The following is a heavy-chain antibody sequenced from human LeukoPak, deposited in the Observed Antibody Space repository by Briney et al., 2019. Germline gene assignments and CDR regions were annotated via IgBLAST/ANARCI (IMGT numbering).Heavy chain of an antibody. Sequence: SETLSLTCTVSGGSISSYYWSWIRQPPGKGLEWIGYIYYSGSTNYNPSLKSRVTISVDTSKNQFSLKLSSVTAADTAVYYCAKGMPRYCSGGSCYPRGYYYGMDVWGQGTTVTVSS. CDR1: GGSISSYY. V-gene: IGHV4-59*12. CDR2: IYYSGST. J-gene: IGHJ6*02. D-gene: IGHD2-15*01. CDR3: AKGMPRYCSGGSCYPRGYYYGMDV.